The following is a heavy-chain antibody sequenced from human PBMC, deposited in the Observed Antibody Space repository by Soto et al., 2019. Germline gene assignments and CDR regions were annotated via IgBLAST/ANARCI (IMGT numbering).Heavy chain of an antibody. CDR1: GGSISSYY. CDR3: ARREYYFDY. CDR2: IYYSGST. Sequence: PSETLSLTCTVSGGSISSYYWSWIRQPPGKGLEWIGYIYYSGSTNYNPSLKSRVTISVDTSKNQFSLKLSSVTAADTAVYYCARREYYFDYWGQGTLVTVSS. J-gene: IGHJ4*02. V-gene: IGHV4-59*01.